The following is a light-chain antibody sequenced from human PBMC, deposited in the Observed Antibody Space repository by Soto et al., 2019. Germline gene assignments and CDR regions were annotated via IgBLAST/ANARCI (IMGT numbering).Light chain of an antibody. CDR2: DVS. CDR3: CSYAGSPRYV. Sequence: QSALTQPRSVSGSPGPSVTISCTGTSSDVGGYNYVSWYQQHPGKAPKVMIYDVSERHSGVPDRFSGSKSGNTASLTISGLQAEDEADYYCCSYAGSPRYVLGTGTKLTVL. J-gene: IGLJ1*01. V-gene: IGLV2-11*01. CDR1: SSDVGGYNY.